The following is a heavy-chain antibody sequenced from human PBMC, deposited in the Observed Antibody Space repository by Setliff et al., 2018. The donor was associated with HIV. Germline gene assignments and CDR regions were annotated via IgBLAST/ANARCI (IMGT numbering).Heavy chain of an antibody. Sequence: SGPTLVNHTQTLTLTCTFSGFSLSPRGMSVSWIRQTPGKALEWLARIDWDDAKYYSTSLKTRLTISKDTSKNQVVLTMTNMDPVDTATYYCARGSACLTYFYTLGPGTLFTVSS. CDR2: IDWDDAK. D-gene: IGHD3-10*01. V-gene: IGHV2-70*11. CDR1: GFSLSPRGMS. CDR3: ARGSACLTYFYT. J-gene: IGHJ4*01.